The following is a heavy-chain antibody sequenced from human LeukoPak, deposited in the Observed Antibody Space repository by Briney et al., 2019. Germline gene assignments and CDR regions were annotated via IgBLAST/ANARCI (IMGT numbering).Heavy chain of an antibody. CDR3: AKLRYSGYGPGDY. V-gene: IGHV3-23*01. CDR2: ISDSGRST. J-gene: IGHJ4*02. CDR1: GFSFSRHN. Sequence: PGGSLRLSCAASGFSFSRHNMDWVRQAPGKGLEWVSDISDSGRSTYYADSVKGRFTVSRDNSRNTLYLQMNSLRAEDTATYYCAKLRYSGYGPGDYWGQGTLVTVSS. D-gene: IGHD5-12*01.